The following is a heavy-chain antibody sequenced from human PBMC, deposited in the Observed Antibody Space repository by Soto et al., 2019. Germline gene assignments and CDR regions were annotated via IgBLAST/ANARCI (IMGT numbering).Heavy chain of an antibody. Sequence: AGGSLRLSCAASGFTFSSYAMSWVRQAPGKGLEWVSAISGSGGSTYYADSVKGRFTISRDNSKNTLYLQMNSLRAEDTAVYYCAKDSGPYYHASSGYFYYFHYWGQGTLATVYS. CDR1: GFTFSSYA. CDR3: AKDSGPYYHASSGYFYYFHY. J-gene: IGHJ4*02. D-gene: IGHD3-22*01. CDR2: ISGSGGST. V-gene: IGHV3-23*01.